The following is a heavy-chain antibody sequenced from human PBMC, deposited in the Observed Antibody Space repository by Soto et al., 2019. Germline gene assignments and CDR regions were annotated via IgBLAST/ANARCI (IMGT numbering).Heavy chain of an antibody. J-gene: IGHJ5*02. Sequence: SETRSLTCGVSGGTVASSHWWSWVRQSPGGGLEWIGNVYHTGDTNFNPSLQSRVTISVDKSNNQFSLRLNSLTAADTAVYFCAREIVTAGGNNYFDPWGPGTLVKSPQ. CDR2: VYHTGDT. CDR1: GGTVASSHW. CDR3: AREIVTAGGNNYFDP. D-gene: IGHD2-21*02. V-gene: IGHV4-4*02.